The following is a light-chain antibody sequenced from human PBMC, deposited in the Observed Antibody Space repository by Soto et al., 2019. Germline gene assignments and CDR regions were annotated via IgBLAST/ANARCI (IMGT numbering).Light chain of an antibody. CDR1: SSDVGGYNY. CDR3: SSYRNSNTVV. V-gene: IGLV2-14*01. J-gene: IGLJ2*01. Sequence: QSALTQPASVSGSPGQSITISCSGTSSDVGGYNYVSWYRQHPGKVPKLIIYEVSNRPSGVSNRFSGSKSGNTASLTISGLQAEDEADYYCSSYRNSNTVVFGGGTKLTVL. CDR2: EVS.